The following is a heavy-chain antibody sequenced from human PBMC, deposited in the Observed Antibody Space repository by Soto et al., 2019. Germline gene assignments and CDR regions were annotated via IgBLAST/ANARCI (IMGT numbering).Heavy chain of an antibody. V-gene: IGHV3-23*01. CDR2: ISTSGGNT. D-gene: IGHD2-8*01. Sequence: GGSLRLSCAASGCTFSSYVINWVRLAPGKGLEWVSGISTSGGNTYYADSVKGRFTISRDNSKNTLYLQMNSLRAEDTAVYYCAKGFVGVCYHCSYHFDSWGQGALVTVSS. CDR3: AKGFVGVCYHCSYHFDS. CDR1: GCTFSSYV. J-gene: IGHJ4*02.